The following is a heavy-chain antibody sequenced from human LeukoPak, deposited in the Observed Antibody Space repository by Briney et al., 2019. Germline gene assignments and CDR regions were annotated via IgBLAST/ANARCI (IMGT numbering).Heavy chain of an antibody. D-gene: IGHD2-15*01. CDR1: GFTFSNYA. V-gene: IGHV3-23*01. J-gene: IGHJ4*02. Sequence: PGGSLRLSCTATGFTFSNYAMSRVRQAPGKGLEWVSDISGSAGSTYYADSVKGRFAVSRDNSKNTVYLHMNSLRAEDTAVYYCAHSLVVPGCGNYWGQGTLVTVSS. CDR3: AHSLVVPGCGNY. CDR2: ISGSAGST.